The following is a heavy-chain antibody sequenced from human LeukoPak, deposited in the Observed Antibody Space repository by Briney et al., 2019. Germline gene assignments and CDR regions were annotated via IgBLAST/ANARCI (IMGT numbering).Heavy chain of an antibody. J-gene: IGHJ3*02. V-gene: IGHV1-2*02. CDR2: INPNSGGT. CDR3: ARAHYDSSGYYYVHAFDI. CDR1: GYTFTGYY. D-gene: IGHD3-22*01. Sequence: GASVKVSCKASGYTFTGYYMHWVRQAPGQGLEWMGWINPNSGGTKYAQKFQGRVTMTRDTSISTAYMELSRLRSDDTAVYYCARAHYDSSGYYYVHAFDIWGQGTMVTVSS.